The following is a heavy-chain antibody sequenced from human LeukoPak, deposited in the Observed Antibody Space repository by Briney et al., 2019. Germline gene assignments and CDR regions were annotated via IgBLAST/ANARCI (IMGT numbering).Heavy chain of an antibody. J-gene: IGHJ4*02. CDR2: IYYSGST. V-gene: IGHV4-59*01. D-gene: IGHD6-13*01. CDR1: GGSISSYY. Sequence: SETLSLTCTVSGGSISSYYWSWVRQPPGQGLEWIGDIYYSGSTNYNPSLKSRVTISVDTSKNQFSLKLSSVTAADTAVYYCARVGAPYSSSWYFSLWGQGTLVTVSS. CDR3: ARVGAPYSSSWYFSL.